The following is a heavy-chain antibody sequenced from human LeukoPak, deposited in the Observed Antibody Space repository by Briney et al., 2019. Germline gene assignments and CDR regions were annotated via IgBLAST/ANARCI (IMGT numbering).Heavy chain of an antibody. CDR3: AKLGDYDYFDY. CDR1: GGSISSYY. Sequence: SETLSLTCTVSGGSISSYYWSWIRQPPGKGLVWIGYIYYSGSTNYNPSLKSRVTISVDTSKNQFSLKLSPVTAADTAVYYCAKLGDYDYFDYWGQGTLVTVSS. D-gene: IGHD4-17*01. V-gene: IGHV4-59*08. J-gene: IGHJ4*02. CDR2: IYYSGST.